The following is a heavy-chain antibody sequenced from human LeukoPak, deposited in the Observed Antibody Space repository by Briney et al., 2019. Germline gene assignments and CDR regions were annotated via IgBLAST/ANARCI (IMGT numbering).Heavy chain of an antibody. Sequence: ASVKVSCKASGYTFTSCYMHWVRQAPGQGLEWMGIINPSGGSTSYAQKFQDRVIMTRDMSTSTVYMELSSLRSEDTAVYYCARSGLRGSGSWHYYYMDVWGKGTTVTVSS. CDR1: GYTFTSCY. CDR2: INPSGGST. D-gene: IGHD3-10*01. V-gene: IGHV1-46*01. J-gene: IGHJ6*03. CDR3: ARSGLRGSGSWHYYYMDV.